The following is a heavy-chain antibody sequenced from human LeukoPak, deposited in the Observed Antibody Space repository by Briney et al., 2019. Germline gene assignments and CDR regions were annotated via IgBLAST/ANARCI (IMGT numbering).Heavy chain of an antibody. D-gene: IGHD6-6*01. CDR2: IIPIFGTA. CDR1: GGTFSSYA. V-gene: IGHV1-69*05. Sequence: ASVKVSCEASGGTFSSYAISWVRQAPGQGLEWMGGIIPIFGTANYAQKLQGRVTMTTDTSTSTAYMELRSLRSDDTAVYYCARDYLRHSSSGYWGQGTLVTVSS. J-gene: IGHJ4*02. CDR3: ARDYLRHSSSGY.